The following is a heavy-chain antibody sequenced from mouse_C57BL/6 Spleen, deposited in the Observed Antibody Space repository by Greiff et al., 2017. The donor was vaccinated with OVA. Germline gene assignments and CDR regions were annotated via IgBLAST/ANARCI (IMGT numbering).Heavy chain of an antibody. CDR2: IRSKSSNYAT. CDR3: VRDPPIYYGLDWYFDV. V-gene: IGHV10-3*01. Sequence: EVHLVESGGGLVQPKGSLKLSCAASGFTFNTYAMHWVRQAPGKGLEWVARIRSKSSNYATYYADSVKDRFTISRDDSQSMLYLQMNNLKTEDNAMYYCVRDPPIYYGLDWYFDVWGTGTTVTVSS. J-gene: IGHJ1*03. CDR1: GFTFNTYA. D-gene: IGHD2-1*01.